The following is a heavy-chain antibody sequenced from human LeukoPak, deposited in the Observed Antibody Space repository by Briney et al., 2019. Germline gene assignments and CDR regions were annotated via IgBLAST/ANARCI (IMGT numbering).Heavy chain of an antibody. V-gene: IGHV1-46*01. CDR3: ARDALNDSSSSGWFDP. Sequence: APVKVSCKASGYTFTTYYLHWVRQAPGQGLEWMGIISPSASSTSYAQKFQGRVSMTRDMSTSTVYMELSSLRSEDTAVYYCARDALNDSSSSGWFDPWGQGTLVTVSS. CDR2: ISPSASST. CDR1: GYTFTTYY. D-gene: IGHD3-22*01. J-gene: IGHJ5*02.